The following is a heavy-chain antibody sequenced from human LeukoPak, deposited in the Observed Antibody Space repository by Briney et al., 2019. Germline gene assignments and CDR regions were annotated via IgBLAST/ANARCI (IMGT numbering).Heavy chain of an antibody. Sequence: GGSLRLSCAASGFTVSSNYMSWVRQAPGKGLEWVSVIYSGGSIYYADSVKGRFTISRDNSKNTLYLQMNSLRAEDTAVYYCARVAAVAGPFDPWGQGTLVTVSS. V-gene: IGHV3-66*01. J-gene: IGHJ5*02. CDR3: ARVAAVAGPFDP. D-gene: IGHD6-19*01. CDR2: IYSGGSI. CDR1: GFTVSSNY.